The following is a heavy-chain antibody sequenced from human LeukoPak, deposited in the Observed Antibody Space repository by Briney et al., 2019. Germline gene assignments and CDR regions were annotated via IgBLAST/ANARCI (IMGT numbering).Heavy chain of an antibody. CDR3: AKDAAAGFDY. CDR1: GFTFSSYG. J-gene: IGHJ4*02. Sequence: GGSLRLSCAASGFTFSSYGMHWVRQAPGKGLEWVAVISYDGSNKYYADSVKGRFTISRDNSKDTLYLQMNSLRAEDTAVYYCAKDAAAGFDYWGQGTLVTVSS. V-gene: IGHV3-30*18. D-gene: IGHD6-25*01. CDR2: ISYDGSNK.